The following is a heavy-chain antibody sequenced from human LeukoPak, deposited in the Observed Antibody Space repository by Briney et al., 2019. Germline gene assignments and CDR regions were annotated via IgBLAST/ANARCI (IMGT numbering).Heavy chain of an antibody. CDR3: ARDRVTVVVPAISDYYYYGMDV. D-gene: IGHD2-2*01. Sequence: ASVKVSCKASGYTFTSYGISWVRQAPGQGLEWMGWISAYNGNTNYAQKLQGRVTMTTDTSTSTAYMELRSLRSDDTAVYYCARDRVTVVVPAISDYYYYGMDVWGQGTTVTVSS. CDR1: GYTFTSYG. J-gene: IGHJ6*02. CDR2: ISAYNGNT. V-gene: IGHV1-18*01.